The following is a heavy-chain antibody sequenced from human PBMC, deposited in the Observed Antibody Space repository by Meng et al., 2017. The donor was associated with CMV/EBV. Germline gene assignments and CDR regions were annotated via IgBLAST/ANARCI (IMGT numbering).Heavy chain of an antibody. D-gene: IGHD4-17*01. CDR1: RFTVSSYY. J-gene: IGHJ4*02. Sequence: GGSLRLSCAASRFTVSSYYMSWVRQAPGKGLEWVSAIYSGGSTYYADSVRGRFTISRDNSKNTLYLQMNSLRAEDTAVYYCARDGPYGDPLHYWGQGTLVTVSS. CDR2: IYSGGST. V-gene: IGHV3-66*02. CDR3: ARDGPYGDPLHY.